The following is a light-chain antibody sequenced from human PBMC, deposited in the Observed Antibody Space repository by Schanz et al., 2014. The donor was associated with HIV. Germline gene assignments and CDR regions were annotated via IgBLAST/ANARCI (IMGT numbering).Light chain of an antibody. CDR1: SSDVGGYNY. J-gene: IGLJ2*01. CDR2: EVN. V-gene: IGLV2-8*01. CDR3: QSFDSSLSAVV. Sequence: QSALTQPPSASGSPGQSVTISCTGTSSDVGGYNYVSWYQQHPGKAPKLIIYEVNKRPSGVPDRFSGSKSGNTASLTISGLQAEDEADYYCQSFDSSLSAVVFGGGTKVTVL.